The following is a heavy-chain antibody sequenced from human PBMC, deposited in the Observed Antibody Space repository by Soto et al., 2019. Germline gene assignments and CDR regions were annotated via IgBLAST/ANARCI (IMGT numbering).Heavy chain of an antibody. Sequence: PGGSLRLSCAASGFTFSNAWMSWVRQAPGKGLEWVGRIKSKTDGGTTDYAAPVKGRFTISRDDSKNTLYLQMNSLKTEDTAVYVCTTDFDILTGPYPWGQGTLVTGSS. V-gene: IGHV3-15*01. D-gene: IGHD3-9*01. CDR1: GFTFSNAW. CDR2: IKSKTDGGTT. J-gene: IGHJ5*02. CDR3: TTDFDILTGPYP.